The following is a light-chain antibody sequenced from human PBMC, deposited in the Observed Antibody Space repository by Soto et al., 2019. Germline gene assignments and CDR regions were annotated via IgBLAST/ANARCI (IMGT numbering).Light chain of an antibody. CDR1: QSVTSSY. CDR2: GAS. Sequence: EKGLTQATSALSLSSRNRDTLSCRASQSVTSSYLACYQQKPGQAPRLLIYGASFRTPGIPDRFSGSGSGTDFTLTISRLEPEDFAVYYCQQYGRFPFTFGPGTMVDVK. V-gene: IGKV3-20*01. CDR3: QQYGRFPFT. J-gene: IGKJ3*01.